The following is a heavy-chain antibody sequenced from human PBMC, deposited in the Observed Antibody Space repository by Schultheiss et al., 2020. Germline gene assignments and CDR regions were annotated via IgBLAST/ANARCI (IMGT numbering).Heavy chain of an antibody. V-gene: IGHV3-48*01. CDR1: GFTFDDYA. CDR2: IYSSGSTI. D-gene: IGHD5-18*01. J-gene: IGHJ4*02. Sequence: GGSLRLSCAASGFTFDDYAMHWVRQAPGKGLEWVSYIYSSGSTIYYADSVKGRFTISRDNSKNTVYLQMNTLRVEDTALYYCVRPGGVHYSNDWHYFDDWGQGTLVTVSS. CDR3: VRPGGVHYSNDWHYFDD.